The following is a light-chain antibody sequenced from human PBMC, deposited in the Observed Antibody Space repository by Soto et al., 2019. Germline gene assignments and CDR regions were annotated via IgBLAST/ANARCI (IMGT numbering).Light chain of an antibody. CDR1: SRDIGDYNY. CDR2: EVS. V-gene: IGLV2-14*01. CDR3: SSYTNTNTRV. Sequence: QSALTQPASLSGSPGQSITISCTGTSRDIGDYNYVSWYQHHPGKAPKLMIYEVSNRPSGVSNRFSGSKSGNTASLTISGLQAEDEADYYCSSYTNTNTRVFGTGTKLTVL. J-gene: IGLJ1*01.